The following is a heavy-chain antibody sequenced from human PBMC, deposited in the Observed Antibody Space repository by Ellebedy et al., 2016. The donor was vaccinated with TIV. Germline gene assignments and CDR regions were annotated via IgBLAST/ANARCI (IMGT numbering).Heavy chain of an antibody. CDR1: GDSVSSNSAA. CDR2: TYYRSKWYN. J-gene: IGHJ4*02. D-gene: IGHD6-13*01. Sequence: SETLSLTCAISGDSVSSNSAAWNWIRQSPSRGLEWLGRTYYRSKWYNDYAVSVKSRITINPDTSKNQFSLQLNSVTPEDTAVYYCARDWYVWSSSSWRTFDYWGQGTLVTVSS. V-gene: IGHV6-1*01. CDR3: ARDWYVWSSSSWRTFDY.